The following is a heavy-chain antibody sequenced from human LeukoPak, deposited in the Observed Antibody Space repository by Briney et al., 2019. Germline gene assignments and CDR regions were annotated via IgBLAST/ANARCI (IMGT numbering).Heavy chain of an antibody. J-gene: IGHJ4*02. CDR2: INGGGGDR. CDR1: GFIFRNYA. Sequence: GGSLRLSCAASGFIFRNYAMRWVRQAPGKGLEWVSAINGGGGDRFYADSVKGRFTISRDNSKNTLYLQMSGLRVEDTAVYYCGKAEAGTYYFDYWGQGTLVTVSS. V-gene: IGHV3-23*01. D-gene: IGHD6-19*01. CDR3: GKAEAGTYYFDY.